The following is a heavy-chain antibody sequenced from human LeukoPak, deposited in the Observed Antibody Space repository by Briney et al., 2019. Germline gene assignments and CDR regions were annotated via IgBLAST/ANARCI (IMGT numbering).Heavy chain of an antibody. CDR2: ISSSSSYI. J-gene: IGHJ4*02. D-gene: IGHD3-10*01. CDR1: GFTFSSYS. V-gene: IGHV3-21*01. CDR3: ARAGTGLWFGELFSY. Sequence: PGGSLRLSCAASGFTFSSYSMSWVRQAPGKGLEWVSSISSSSSYIYYAHSVKARFTISRDNAKNSLYLQMNSLRAEDTAVYYCARAGTGLWFGELFSYWGQGTLVTVSS.